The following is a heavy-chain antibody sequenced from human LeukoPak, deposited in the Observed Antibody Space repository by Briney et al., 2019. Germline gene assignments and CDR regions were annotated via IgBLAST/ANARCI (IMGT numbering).Heavy chain of an antibody. CDR3: ARDRIMITFGGVITSYYFDY. CDR2: ISGSGGNT. V-gene: IGHV3-23*01. CDR1: GFTFSSFA. J-gene: IGHJ4*02. D-gene: IGHD3-16*02. Sequence: GGSLRLSCAASGFTFSSFAMSWVRQAPGKGLEWVSAISGSGGNTYYADSVKGRFTISRDNAKNSLYLQMNSLGAEDTAVYYCARDRIMITFGGVITSYYFDYWGQGTLVTVSS.